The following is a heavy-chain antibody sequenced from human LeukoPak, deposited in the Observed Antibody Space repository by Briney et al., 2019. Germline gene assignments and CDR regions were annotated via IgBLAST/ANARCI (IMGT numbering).Heavy chain of an antibody. CDR1: GFSFDICA. Sequence: GGSLRLSCVASGFSFDICAMSWVRQAPGKGPEWVSSIGGLTETFYADSVKGRFTVSRDNSQNTLYLQMNSLRAEDTAVYYCAKDATPRNSIWDYFGKWGQGALVTVST. D-gene: IGHD4-23*01. J-gene: IGHJ4*02. CDR3: AKDATPRNSIWDYFGK. CDR2: IGGLTET. V-gene: IGHV3-23*01.